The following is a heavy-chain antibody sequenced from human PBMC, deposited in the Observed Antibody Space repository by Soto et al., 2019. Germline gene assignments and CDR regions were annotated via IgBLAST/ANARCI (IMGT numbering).Heavy chain of an antibody. D-gene: IGHD1-26*01. CDR3: AKDRGLAESGRWSHYYYGMDV. Sequence: QVQLLESGGGVVQPGRSLRLSCVASGFTLTNHGMHWVRQAPGQGLEWVAVISSDGSSKYYGDSVRGRFTISRDNSKKTLFLEMNSLRSEDTAVYYCAKDRGLAESGRWSHYYYGMDVWGQGTTVTVSS. V-gene: IGHV3-30*18. CDR2: ISSDGSSK. J-gene: IGHJ6*02. CDR1: GFTLTNHG.